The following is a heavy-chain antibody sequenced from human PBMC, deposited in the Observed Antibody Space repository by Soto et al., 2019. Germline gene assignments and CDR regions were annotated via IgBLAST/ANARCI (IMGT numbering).Heavy chain of an antibody. J-gene: IGHJ3*02. D-gene: IGHD1-1*01. V-gene: IGHV6-1*01. CDR2: TYYRSKWYN. Sequence: SQTLSLTCAISGDSVSSNSAAWNWIRQSPSRGLEWLGRTYYRSKWYNDYAVSVKSRITINPDTSKNQFSLQLNSVTPEDTAVYYCSRVSWNDFLNAFDIWGQGTMVTVSS. CDR3: SRVSWNDFLNAFDI. CDR1: GDSVSSNSAA.